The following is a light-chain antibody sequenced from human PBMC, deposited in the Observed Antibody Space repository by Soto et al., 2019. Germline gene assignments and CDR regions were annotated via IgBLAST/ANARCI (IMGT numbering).Light chain of an antibody. CDR1: SSGFGSYSR. CDR2: EDS. CDR3: CSYAGSSTPLV. J-gene: IGLJ2*01. V-gene: IGLV2-23*01. Sequence: QSALTQPASVSGSPGQSITISCTGTSSGFGSYSRVSWYQQHPGKAPRLMIYEDSRRPSGVSHRFSGSKSGNTASLTISGLQAEDEADYYCCSYAGSSTPLVFGGGTKLTVL.